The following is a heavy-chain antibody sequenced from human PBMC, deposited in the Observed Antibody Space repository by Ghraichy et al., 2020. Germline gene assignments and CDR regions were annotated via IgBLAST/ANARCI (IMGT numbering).Heavy chain of an antibody. V-gene: IGHV4-34*01. CDR2: INHSGST. J-gene: IGHJ3*02. CDR1: GGSFSGYY. CDR3: ARAPLGSSGSYYRARSDAFDI. D-gene: IGHD1-26*01. Sequence: SETLSLTCAVYGGSFSGYYWSWIRQPPGKGLEWIGEINHSGSTNYNPSLKSRVTISVDTSKNQFSLKLSSVTAADTAVYYCARAPLGSSGSYYRARSDAFDIWGQGTMVTVSS.